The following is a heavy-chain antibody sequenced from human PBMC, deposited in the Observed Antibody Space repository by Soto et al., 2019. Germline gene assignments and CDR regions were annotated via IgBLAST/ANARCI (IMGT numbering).Heavy chain of an antibody. J-gene: IGHJ5*02. CDR2: IIPIIGII. V-gene: IGHV1-69*04. Sequence: SVKVSCTASGGTFSSYAITWVRQAPGQGLEWMGRIIPIIGIINYAQKFQGRVTISADKFTGTAYMELTGLRSDDTAVYYCAGDPDSHYNDSHASSYPWGQGTLVTVSS. CDR1: GGTFSSYA. D-gene: IGHD4-4*01. CDR3: AGDPDSHYNDSHASSYP.